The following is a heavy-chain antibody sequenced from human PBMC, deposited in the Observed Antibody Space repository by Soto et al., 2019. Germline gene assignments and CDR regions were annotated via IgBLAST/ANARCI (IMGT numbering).Heavy chain of an antibody. J-gene: IGHJ4*02. V-gene: IGHV4-31*03. CDR2: IYYSGRT. CDR1: GGAISSGGYY. D-gene: IGHD6-13*01. CDR3: AASVVVAAAGPFDY. Sequence: QVQLQESGPGLVKPSQTLSLTCTVSGGAISSGGYYWSWLSQHPGKGLEWIWCIYYSGRTYYNPSLKMRVTISVDSSKNQFSLKLSSVTAADTAVYYCAASVVVAAAGPFDYWGQGTLVNVSS.